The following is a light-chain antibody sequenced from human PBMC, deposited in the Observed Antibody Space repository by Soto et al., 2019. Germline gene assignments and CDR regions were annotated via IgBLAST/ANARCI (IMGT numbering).Light chain of an antibody. Sequence: EIVLTPSSGTLSLSPGERDTLSCRTSQSVSSNYLAWYQQKPGQAPRLLIYGASSRATGIPDRFSGSGSGTDFTLTISRLEPEDFAVYYCQQYGSSGRTFGQGTKVDIK. CDR1: QSVSSNY. CDR3: QQYGSSGRT. V-gene: IGKV3-20*01. J-gene: IGKJ1*01. CDR2: GAS.